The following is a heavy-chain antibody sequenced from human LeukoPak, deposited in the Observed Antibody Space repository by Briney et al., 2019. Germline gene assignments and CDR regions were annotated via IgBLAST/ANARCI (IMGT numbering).Heavy chain of an antibody. J-gene: IGHJ4*02. V-gene: IGHV4-34*01. CDR1: GGSFSAYY. CDR3: ASCVREWLFYY. CDR2: INHSGST. D-gene: IGHD3-3*01. Sequence: PSETLSLTCAVYGGSFSAYYWSWIRQPPGKGLEWIGEINHSGSTNYNPSLKSRVTISVDTSKNQFSLKLNSVTAADTAVYYCASCVREWLFYYWGQGTLVTVSS.